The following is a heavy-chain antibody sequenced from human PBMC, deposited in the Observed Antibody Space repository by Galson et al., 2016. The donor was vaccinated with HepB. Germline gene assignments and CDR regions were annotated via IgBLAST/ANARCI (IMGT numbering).Heavy chain of an antibody. CDR1: GGSVRSPSYY. V-gene: IGHV4-39*01. J-gene: IGHJ4*02. D-gene: IGHD3-3*01. Sequence: SETLSLTCTVSGGSVRSPSYYWTWIRQPPGKGLEWIGSIYYRGSTYYNPSLKSRITISVDTSKNQFSLKLSSVTAADMAVYYCARQERFLEWLADFDYWGQGTLVTVSS. CDR2: IYYRGST. CDR3: ARQERFLEWLADFDY.